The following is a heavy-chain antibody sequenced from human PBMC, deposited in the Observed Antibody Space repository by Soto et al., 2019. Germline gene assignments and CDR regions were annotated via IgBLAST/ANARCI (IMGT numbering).Heavy chain of an antibody. J-gene: IGHJ4*02. Sequence: QVQLVQSGAEVKKPGSSVKVSCKASGGTFSSYAISWVRQAPGQGLEWMGGIIPIFGTANYAQKFQGRVTITADESTSTAYTELSSLRSEDTAVYDCARKMWRAYYFDYWGQGTLVTVAS. V-gene: IGHV1-69*01. CDR1: GGTFSSYA. CDR2: IIPIFGTA. CDR3: ARKMWRAYYFDY. D-gene: IGHD2-21*01.